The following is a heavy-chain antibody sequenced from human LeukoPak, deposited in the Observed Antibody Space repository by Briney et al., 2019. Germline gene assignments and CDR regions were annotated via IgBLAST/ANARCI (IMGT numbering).Heavy chain of an antibody. CDR3: ASWTISETWFDP. Sequence: ASVKVSCKASGYTFTGYYMHWVRQAPGQGLEWMGWINPNSGGTNYAQKFQGRVTMTRDTSISTAYMALSRLRSDHTAVYYCASWTISETWFDPWGQGTLVTVSS. V-gene: IGHV1-2*02. J-gene: IGHJ5*02. CDR2: INPNSGGT. D-gene: IGHD3/OR15-3a*01. CDR1: GYTFTGYY.